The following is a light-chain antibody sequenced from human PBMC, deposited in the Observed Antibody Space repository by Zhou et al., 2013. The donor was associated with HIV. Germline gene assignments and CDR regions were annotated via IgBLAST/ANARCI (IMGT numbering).Light chain of an antibody. J-gene: IGKJ4*01. CDR3: QQYGSSPLT. CDR2: DAS. V-gene: IGKV3-15*01. CDR1: ESVSSN. Sequence: EIVMTQSPATLSVSPGERATLSCRASESVSSNLAWYQQRPGQAPRLLIYDASARATGIPARFSGSGSGTDFTLTISRLERDDAAVYYCQQYGSSPLTFGGGTKVEIK.